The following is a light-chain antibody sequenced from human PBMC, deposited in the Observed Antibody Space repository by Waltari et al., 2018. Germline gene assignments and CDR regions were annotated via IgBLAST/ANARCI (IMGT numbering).Light chain of an antibody. CDR3: QHYVRLPVT. Sequence: EIVLTQSPDTVSFSRGERVTLSCRASQSVSRALAWYQQKPGQAPRLLIYCASSRATGIPDRFSGSGSGTDFSLTISRLEPEDFAVYYCQHYVRLPVTFGQGTKVEIK. V-gene: IGKV3-20*01. CDR1: QSVSRA. CDR2: CAS. J-gene: IGKJ1*01.